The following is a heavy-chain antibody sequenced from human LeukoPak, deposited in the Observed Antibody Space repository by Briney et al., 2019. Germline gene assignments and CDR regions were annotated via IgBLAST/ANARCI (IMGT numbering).Heavy chain of an antibody. V-gene: IGHV1-2*02. CDR1: GYTFTGYY. J-gene: IGHJ3*02. Sequence: ASMKVSCKAYGYTFTGYYMHWERQAPGQGLEWMEWINPSSGGTNYAQKCQGRVTMTRDTSISTAYMELSRLRSDDTVVYYCARYSSRWWSIWGQGTMVTVSS. CDR2: INPSSGGT. CDR3: ARYSSRWWSI. D-gene: IGHD6-13*01.